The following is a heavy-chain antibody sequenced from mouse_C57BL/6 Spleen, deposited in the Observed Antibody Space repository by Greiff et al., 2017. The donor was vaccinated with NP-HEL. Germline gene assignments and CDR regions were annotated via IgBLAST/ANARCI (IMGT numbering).Heavy chain of an antibody. Sequence: QVQLKQSGAELARPGASVKMSCKASGYTFTSYTMHWVKQRPGQGLEWIGYINPSSGYTKYNQKFKDKATLTADKSSSTAYMQLSSLTSEDSAVYYCARPGSSPHWYFDVWGTGTTVTVSS. CDR1: GYTFTSYT. J-gene: IGHJ1*03. CDR2: INPSSGYT. CDR3: ARPGSSPHWYFDV. V-gene: IGHV1-4*01.